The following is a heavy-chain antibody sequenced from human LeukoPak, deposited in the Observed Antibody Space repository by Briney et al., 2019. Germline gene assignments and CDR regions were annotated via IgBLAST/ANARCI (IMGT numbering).Heavy chain of an antibody. V-gene: IGHV3-66*01. J-gene: IGHJ4*02. CDR1: GFTVSSNY. CDR3: ARGGDGYTISHLFDY. Sequence: GGSLRLSCAASGFTVSSNYMSGVRQAPGKGLEWVSVIYSGGSTYYADSVKGRFTISRDNSKNTLYLQMNSLRAEDTAVYYCARGGDGYTISHLFDYWGQGTLVTVSS. CDR2: IYSGGST. D-gene: IGHD5-24*01.